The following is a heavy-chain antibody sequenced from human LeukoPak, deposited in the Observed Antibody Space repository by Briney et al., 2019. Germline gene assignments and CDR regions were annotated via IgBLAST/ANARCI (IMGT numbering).Heavy chain of an antibody. V-gene: IGHV4-59*12. J-gene: IGHJ6*04. D-gene: IGHD4-17*01. CDR2: IYYSGST. CDR3: ARARGKPTVTTFYYGKEV. Sequence: SETLSFTGTVSGGSTSSYYWSWIRQPPGKGLEWIGYIYYSGSTNYNPSLKSRVTISVDTSKKQFSLKLSSVTAADTAVYYCARARGKPTVTTFYYGKEVSGDGNTVTVSS. CDR1: GGSTSSYY.